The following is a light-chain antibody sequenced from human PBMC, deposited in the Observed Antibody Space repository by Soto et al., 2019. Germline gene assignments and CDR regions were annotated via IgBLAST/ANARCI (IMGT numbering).Light chain of an antibody. CDR1: SSDVGSYNL. V-gene: IGLV2-23*02. J-gene: IGLJ2*01. CDR3: CSYADITSVI. Sequence: QLVLTQPASVSGSPGQSITISCTGTSSDVGSYNLVSWYQQHPGKAPEFIIYEVSKRPSGVSNRFSGSKSGNTASLTISGLQAEDEADYYCCSYADITSVIFGGGTKLTVL. CDR2: EVS.